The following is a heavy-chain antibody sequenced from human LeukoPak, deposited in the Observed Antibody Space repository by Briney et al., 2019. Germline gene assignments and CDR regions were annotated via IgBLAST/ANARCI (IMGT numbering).Heavy chain of an antibody. V-gene: IGHV4-4*07. D-gene: IGHD3-3*01. CDR3: ARGDYDFWSGPLGGLWY. J-gene: IGHJ4*02. CDR2: IYTSGST. CDR1: GGSISSYY. Sequence: SETLSLTCTVSGGSISSYYWSWIRQPAGKGLEWIGRIYTSGSTNYNPSLKSRVTMSVDTSKNQFSLKLSSVTAADTAVYYCARGDYDFWSGPLGGLWYWGQGTLVTVSS.